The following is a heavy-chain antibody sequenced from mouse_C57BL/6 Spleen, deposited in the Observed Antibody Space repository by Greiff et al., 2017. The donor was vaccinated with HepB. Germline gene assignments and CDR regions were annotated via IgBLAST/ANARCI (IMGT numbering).Heavy chain of an antibody. CDR3: ARCDYYGSYFDY. V-gene: IGHV1-82*01. CDR2: IYPGDGDT. Sequence: VQLQQSGPELVKPGASVKISCKASGYAFSSSWMNWVKQRPGKGLEWIGRIYPGDGDTNYNGKFKGKATLTADKSSSTAYTQLSSLTSEDSAVYFCARCDYYGSYFDYWGQGTTLTVSS. J-gene: IGHJ2*01. CDR1: GYAFSSSW. D-gene: IGHD1-1*01.